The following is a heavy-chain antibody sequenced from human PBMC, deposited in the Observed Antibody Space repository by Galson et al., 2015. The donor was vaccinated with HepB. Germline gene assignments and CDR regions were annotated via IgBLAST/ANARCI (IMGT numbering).Heavy chain of an antibody. Sequence: SLRLSCAASGFTFSSYGMHWVRQAPGKGLEWVAVISYDGSNKYYADSVKGRFTISRDNSKNTLYLQMNSLRAEDTAVYYCAKGTRYDILTGYEGPYWGQGTLVTVSS. CDR1: GFTFSSYG. CDR3: AKGTRYDILTGYEGPY. CDR2: ISYDGSNK. V-gene: IGHV3-30*18. D-gene: IGHD3-9*01. J-gene: IGHJ4*02.